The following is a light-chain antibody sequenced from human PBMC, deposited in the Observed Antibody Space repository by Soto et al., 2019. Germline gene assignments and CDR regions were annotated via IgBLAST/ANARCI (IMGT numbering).Light chain of an antibody. CDR2: ASS. Sequence: DIQMTQSPSSLSASVGDRVTITCRASQSISSYLSWYQQKPGKAPKLLIYASSTLRSGVPSRFSGSGSGTDFTFTISSLQPEDIATYYCQQYDNLPLTFGGGTKVEIK. V-gene: IGKV1-33*01. J-gene: IGKJ4*01. CDR3: QQYDNLPLT. CDR1: QSISSY.